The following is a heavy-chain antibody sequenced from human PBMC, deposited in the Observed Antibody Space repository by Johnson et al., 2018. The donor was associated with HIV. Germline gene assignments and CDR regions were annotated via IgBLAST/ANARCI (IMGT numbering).Heavy chain of an antibody. D-gene: IGHD6-19*01. CDR1: GFTFDDYG. J-gene: IGHJ3*02. CDR2: ISNDGSIK. CDR3: VQGVPNPAGAFDI. V-gene: IGHV3-30*03. Sequence: QMLLVESGGGVVRPGGSLRLSCAASGFTFDDYGMSWVRQAPGKGLEWVAFISNDGSIKFSADSVKGRFTISKDNSKNTLYLQMNSLRPEDTAVYYCVQGVPNPAGAFDIWGRGTMVTVSS.